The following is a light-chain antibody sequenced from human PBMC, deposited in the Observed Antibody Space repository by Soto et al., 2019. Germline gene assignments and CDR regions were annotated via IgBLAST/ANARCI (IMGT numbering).Light chain of an antibody. CDR3: QQYNSMLS. CDR1: HDVSRN. V-gene: IGKV1-33*01. Sequence: DLQMTQAPYSLSASVGDRVTIACQSSHDVSRNLNWFQQKPGEAPKLLIYDASNLERGVPSRFSASGSGTDFTFTISSLQPEDVATYYCQQYNSMLSFGGGTEIELK. J-gene: IGKJ4*01. CDR2: DAS.